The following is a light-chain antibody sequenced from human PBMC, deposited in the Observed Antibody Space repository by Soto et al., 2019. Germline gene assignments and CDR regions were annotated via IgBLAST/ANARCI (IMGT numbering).Light chain of an antibody. CDR2: AAS. V-gene: IGKV1-27*01. Sequence: DIPLTQSPYTLSASAGYRVTLTCLASQSISAGSAWYHQKPGKAPKLLIYAASTLQAGVPSRFSGSGSGTDFTLTISSLQPEDVAAYYCQKYNSAPLTFGGGTKVDIK. J-gene: IGKJ4*01. CDR3: QKYNSAPLT. CDR1: QSISAG.